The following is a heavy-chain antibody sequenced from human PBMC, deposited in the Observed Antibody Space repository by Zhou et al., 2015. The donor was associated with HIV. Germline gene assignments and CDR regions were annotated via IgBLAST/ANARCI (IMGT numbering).Heavy chain of an antibody. CDR2: INPSTGGT. D-gene: IGHD6-25*01. Sequence: QVEMVQSATEVKEPGASVRISCEGFKTSALTFFTHWVRQVPGEGLEWMGRINPSTGGTHYSQAFEGRITMSAGSSLHISYLQLTSLRADDTAIYYCARQLEAGAKVGYDVWG. CDR3: ARQLEAGAKVGYDV. V-gene: IGHV1-2*06. J-gene: IGHJ6*02. CDR1: TSALTF.